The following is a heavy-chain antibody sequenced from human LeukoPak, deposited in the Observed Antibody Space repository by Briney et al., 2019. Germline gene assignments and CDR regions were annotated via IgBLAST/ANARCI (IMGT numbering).Heavy chain of an antibody. V-gene: IGHV1-2*06. CDR3: ARDLVGRYYGMDV. CDR2: INPNSGGT. CDR1: GGTFSSYA. D-gene: IGHD2-21*01. J-gene: IGHJ6*02. Sequence: GASVKVSCKASGGTFSSYAISWVRQAPGQGLEWMGRINPNSGGTNYAQKFQGRVTMTRDTSINTAYMELSRLTSDDTAVYYCARDLVGRYYGMDVWGQGTTVTVSS.